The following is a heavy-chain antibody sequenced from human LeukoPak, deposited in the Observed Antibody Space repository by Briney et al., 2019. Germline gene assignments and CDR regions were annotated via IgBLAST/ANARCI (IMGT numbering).Heavy chain of an antibody. D-gene: IGHD6-19*01. V-gene: IGHV3-23*01. Sequence: GGSLRLSCAASGFTFSSYAMNWVRQAPGKGLEWVSAISGSGGSTYYADSVKGRFTISRDNSKNTLYLQMNSLRAEDTAVYYCARTGDPPLAVAGSYYYYNYMDVWGKGTTVTVSS. J-gene: IGHJ6*03. CDR2: ISGSGGST. CDR1: GFTFSSYA. CDR3: ARTGDPPLAVAGSYYYYNYMDV.